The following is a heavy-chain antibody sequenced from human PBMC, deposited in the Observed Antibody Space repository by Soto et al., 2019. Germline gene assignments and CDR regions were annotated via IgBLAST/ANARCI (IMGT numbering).Heavy chain of an antibody. CDR2: ISAYNGNT. J-gene: IGHJ3*02. CDR3: ARDMITFGGVIDHDAFDI. V-gene: IGHV1-18*01. D-gene: IGHD3-16*02. CDR1: GYTFTSYG. Sequence: QVQLVQSGAEVKKPGASVKVSCKASGYTFTSYGISWVRQAPGQGLEWMGWISAYNGNTNYAQKLQGRVTMTTVTSTSTAYMELRSLRSDDTAVYYCARDMITFGGVIDHDAFDIWGQGTMVTVSS.